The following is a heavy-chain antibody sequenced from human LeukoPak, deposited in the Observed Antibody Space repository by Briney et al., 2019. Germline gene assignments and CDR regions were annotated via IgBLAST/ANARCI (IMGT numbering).Heavy chain of an antibody. J-gene: IGHJ6*03. CDR1: GGSFSGYY. CDR2: INHSGST. CDR3: ARRYCSSTSLQQRVIRPYYMDV. V-gene: IGHV4-34*01. D-gene: IGHD2-2*01. Sequence: SETLSLTCAVYGGSFSGYYWSWIRQPPGKGLEWIGEINHSGSTNYNPSLKSRVTISVDTSKNQFSLKLSSVTAADTAVYYCARRYCSSTSLQQRVIRPYYMDVWGKGTTVTVSS.